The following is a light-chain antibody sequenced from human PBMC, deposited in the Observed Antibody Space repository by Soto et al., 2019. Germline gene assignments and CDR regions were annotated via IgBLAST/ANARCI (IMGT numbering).Light chain of an antibody. V-gene: IGKV3D-15*01. CDR1: ENVGTN. CDR3: QQYNNWGLS. Sequence: IVMTQSPATLSVSPGEGVTLSCRASENVGTNLAWYQQKPGQAPRPLIYGSSTRATGIPATFSGSGSGTEFTLTISSLHAADSAIYYCQQYNNWGLSFGGGTKVEIK. CDR2: GSS. J-gene: IGKJ4*01.